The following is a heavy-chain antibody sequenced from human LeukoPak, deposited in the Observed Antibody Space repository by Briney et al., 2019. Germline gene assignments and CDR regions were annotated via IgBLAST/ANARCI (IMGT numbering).Heavy chain of an antibody. J-gene: IGHJ4*02. Sequence: SETLSLTCAVSGGSISSSTNYWGWIRQPPGKGAEWIGSIYYSGSTYYNPSLKSRVTISVDTSKNQFSLRLSSVTAADTAVYYCARHHTGTLRVDYWGQGTLVTVSS. D-gene: IGHD1-1*01. V-gene: IGHV4-39*01. CDR3: ARHHTGTLRVDY. CDR2: IYYSGST. CDR1: GGSISSSTNY.